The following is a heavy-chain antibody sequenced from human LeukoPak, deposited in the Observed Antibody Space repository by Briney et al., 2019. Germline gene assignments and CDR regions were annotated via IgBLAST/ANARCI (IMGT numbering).Heavy chain of an antibody. D-gene: IGHD2-21*01. V-gene: IGHV4-59*13. Sequence: PSETLSLTCTVSGGSISSYYWTWIRQPPGQGLEWLGYMNYRGSAHYRPSLQGRFTMSVDKSKNQFSLKLTSVNTADTAFYYCARVKGGTYSRTAFDYWGQGILVIVSS. CDR3: ARVKGGTYSRTAFDY. J-gene: IGHJ4*02. CDR2: MNYRGSA. CDR1: GGSISSYY.